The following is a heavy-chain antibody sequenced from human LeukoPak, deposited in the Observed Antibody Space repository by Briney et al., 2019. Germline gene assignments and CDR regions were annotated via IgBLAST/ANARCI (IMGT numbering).Heavy chain of an antibody. J-gene: IGHJ4*02. CDR2: ISGSGGVT. V-gene: IGHV3-23*01. Sequence: PGGSLRLSCAASGFTFSNYAMTWVRQAPGKGPEWVSGISGSGGVTYYADSVRGRFTISRDNSKNTVYLQMNSLRAEDTAVYYCAKRTDFGYVAGRGDGHNFDYWGQGTLVTVSS. CDR3: AKRTDFGYVAGRGDGHNFDY. D-gene: IGHD4/OR15-4a*01. CDR1: GFTFSNYA.